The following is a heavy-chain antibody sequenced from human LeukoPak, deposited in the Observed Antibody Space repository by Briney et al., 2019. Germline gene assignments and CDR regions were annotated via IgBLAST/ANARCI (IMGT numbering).Heavy chain of an antibody. Sequence: GGSLRLSCAASGFTFSTYAMSWVRQAPGKGLEWVSAISGSGGSTYYADSVKGRFTSSRNNSKSTLYIQMNSLSAEDTAVYYCARAKPKNMVRGLIMRRESRYYFDYWGQGTLVTVSS. CDR1: GFTFSTYA. V-gene: IGHV3-23*01. CDR2: ISGSGGST. J-gene: IGHJ4*02. CDR3: ARAKPKNMVRGLIMRRESRYYFDY. D-gene: IGHD3-10*01.